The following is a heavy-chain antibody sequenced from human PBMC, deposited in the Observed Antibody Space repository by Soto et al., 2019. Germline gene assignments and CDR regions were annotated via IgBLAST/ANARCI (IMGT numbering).Heavy chain of an antibody. CDR2: ISAYNGNT. V-gene: IGHV1-18*01. CDR3: ARGNIGYSDGEGPYGMDV. Sequence: ASVKVSCKASGYTFTSYGISWGRQAPGQGLEWMGWISAYNGNTNYAQKLQGRVTMTTDTSTSTAYMELRSLGSDDTAVYYCARGNIGYSDGEGPYGMDVWGQGTTVTVSS. CDR1: GYTFTSYG. D-gene: IGHD5-18*01. J-gene: IGHJ6*02.